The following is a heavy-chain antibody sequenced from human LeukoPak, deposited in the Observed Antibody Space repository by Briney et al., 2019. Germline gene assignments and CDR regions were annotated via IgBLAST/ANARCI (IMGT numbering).Heavy chain of an antibody. Sequence: SETLSLTCTVSGGSISSGSYYWSWIRQPAGKGLEWIGRIYTSGSTNYNPSLKSRVTISVDTSKNQFSLKLSSVTAADTAVYYCARTDQAPTDNWFDPWGQGTLVTVSS. CDR2: IYTSGST. D-gene: IGHD6-6*01. CDR1: GGSISSGSYY. V-gene: IGHV4-61*02. J-gene: IGHJ5*02. CDR3: ARTDQAPTDNWFDP.